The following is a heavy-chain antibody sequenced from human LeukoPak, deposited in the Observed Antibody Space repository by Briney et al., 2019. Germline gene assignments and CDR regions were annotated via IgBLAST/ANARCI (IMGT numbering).Heavy chain of an antibody. Sequence: SETLSLTCAVYGGSFSGYYWSWIRQPPGKGLEWIGEINHSGSTNYNPSLKSRVTIPVDTSKNQFSLKLSSVTAADTAVYYCARAKPLAAAGREQGNWFDPWGQGTLVTVSS. CDR1: GGSFSGYY. CDR2: INHSGST. V-gene: IGHV4-34*01. CDR3: ARAKPLAAAGREQGNWFDP. D-gene: IGHD6-13*01. J-gene: IGHJ5*02.